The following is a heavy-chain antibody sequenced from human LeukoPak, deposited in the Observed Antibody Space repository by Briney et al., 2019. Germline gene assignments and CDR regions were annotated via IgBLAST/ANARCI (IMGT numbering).Heavy chain of an antibody. J-gene: IGHJ6*03. V-gene: IGHV3-20*04. D-gene: IGHD3-22*01. Sequence: GALRLSCAASGFTFDDFAMTWVRQPPGKGLEWVSDINWNGGTTGYADSVQGRFTISRDNAKKSLYLQMNSLRAEDTALYYCARVGGEPMIYYYYMDVWGKGTTVTVSS. CDR1: GFTFDDFA. CDR2: INWNGGTT. CDR3: ARVGGEPMIYYYYMDV.